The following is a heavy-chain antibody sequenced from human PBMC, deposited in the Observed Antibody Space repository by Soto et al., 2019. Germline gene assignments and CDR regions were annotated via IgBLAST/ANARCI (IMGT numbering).Heavy chain of an antibody. V-gene: IGHV3-15*01. D-gene: IGHD3-3*01. J-gene: IGHJ4*02. Sequence: GGSLRLSCAASGFTFSNAWMSWVRQAPGKGLEWVGRIKSKTDGGTTDHAAPVKGRFTISRDDSKNTLYLQMNSLKTEDTAVYYCTTVHYDFWSGYSDYFDYWGQGTLVTVSS. CDR1: GFTFSNAW. CDR3: TTVHYDFWSGYSDYFDY. CDR2: IKSKTDGGTT.